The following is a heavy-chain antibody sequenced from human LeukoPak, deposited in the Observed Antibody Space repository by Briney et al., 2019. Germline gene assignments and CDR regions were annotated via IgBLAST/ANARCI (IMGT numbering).Heavy chain of an antibody. D-gene: IGHD6-19*01. J-gene: IGHJ5*02. CDR3: AADPKGSVAGTLHRFDP. CDR1: GFTFTSSA. Sequence: SVKVSCKASGFTFTSSAVQWVRQARGQRLEWIGWIVVGSGNTNYAQKFQERVTITRDMSTSTAYMELSSLRSEDTAVYYCAADPKGSVAGTLHRFDPWGQGTLVTVSS. V-gene: IGHV1-58*01. CDR2: IVVGSGNT.